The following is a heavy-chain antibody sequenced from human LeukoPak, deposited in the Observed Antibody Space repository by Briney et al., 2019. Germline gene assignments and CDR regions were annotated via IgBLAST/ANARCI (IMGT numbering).Heavy chain of an antibody. CDR1: GGSISSGGYY. CDR2: IYTSGNT. V-gene: IGHV4-61*02. J-gene: IGHJ5*02. D-gene: IGHD1-14*01. Sequence: SETLSLTCTVSGGSISSGGYYWSWIRQPAGKGLEWIGRIYTSGNTNYNPSLKSRVTISVDTSKNQFSLKLSSVTAADTAVYYCAGLIRPGWFDPWGQGTLVTVSS. CDR3: AGLIRPGWFDP.